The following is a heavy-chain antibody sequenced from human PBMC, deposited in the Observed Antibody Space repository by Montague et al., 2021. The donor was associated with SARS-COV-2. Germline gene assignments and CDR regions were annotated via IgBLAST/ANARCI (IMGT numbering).Heavy chain of an antibody. V-gene: IGHV4-61*01. D-gene: IGHD3-3*01. CDR1: GGSVSSGSYY. CDR2: IYYSGST. CDR3: ARDPWRITIFGVVTRYGMDV. J-gene: IGHJ6*02. Sequence: SETLSLTCIVSGGSVSSGSYYWSWIRQPPRKGLEWIGYIYYSGSTNYNPSLKSRVTISVDTSKNQFSLKLSSVTAADTAVYYCARDPWRITIFGVVTRYGMDVWGQGTTVTVSS.